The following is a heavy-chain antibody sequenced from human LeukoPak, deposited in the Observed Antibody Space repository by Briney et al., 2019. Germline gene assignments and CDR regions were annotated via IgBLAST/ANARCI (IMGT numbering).Heavy chain of an antibody. CDR1: GGSISSYY. Sequence: PSETLSLTCTVSGGSISSYYWTWVRHPPGKGLEWIGYIFYSGGSNYNPSLKGRVTISVDTSKNHFSLKLSSVTAADTAVYYCARLGSTFDIWGQGTMVTVSS. D-gene: IGHD2-2*01. V-gene: IGHV4-59*08. CDR2: IFYSGGS. CDR3: ARLGSTFDI. J-gene: IGHJ3*02.